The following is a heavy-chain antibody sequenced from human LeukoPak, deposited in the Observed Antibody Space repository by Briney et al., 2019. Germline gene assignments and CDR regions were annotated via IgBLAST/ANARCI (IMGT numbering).Heavy chain of an antibody. D-gene: IGHD6-19*01. J-gene: IGHJ3*02. CDR1: GFTFSSYS. Sequence: GWALRLSCAASGFTFSSYSMNWVRQAPGKGLEWVSSISSSSSYIYYADSVKGRFTISRDNAKNSLYLHMNSLRAEDTAVYYCARKVAVADTSDDAFDIWGQGTMVTVSS. CDR3: ARKVAVADTSDDAFDI. CDR2: ISSSSSYI. V-gene: IGHV3-21*01.